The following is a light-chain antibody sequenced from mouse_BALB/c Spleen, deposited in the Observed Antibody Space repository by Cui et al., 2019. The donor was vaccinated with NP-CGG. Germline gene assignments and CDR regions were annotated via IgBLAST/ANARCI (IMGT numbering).Light chain of an antibody. Sequence: QAVVTQESALTTSHGETVTLTCRSSTGAVTTGNYANWVQEKPDHLFTGLIGGTNNRAPGVPARFSGSLIGDKAALTITGAQTEDEAIYFCALWYSNHWVFGGGTKLTVL. CDR1: TGAVTTGNY. V-gene: IGLV1*01. CDR2: GTN. CDR3: ALWYSNHWV. J-gene: IGLJ1*01.